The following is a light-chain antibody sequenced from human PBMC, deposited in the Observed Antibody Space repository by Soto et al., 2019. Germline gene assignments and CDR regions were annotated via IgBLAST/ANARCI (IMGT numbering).Light chain of an antibody. CDR3: QQYGSSPQWT. J-gene: IGKJ1*01. V-gene: IGKV3-20*01. CDR1: QSVSSSY. CDR2: GAS. Sequence: EIVFTHSRFTLSLSXGERATLSXXXXQSVSSSYLAWYQQKPGQAPRLLIYGASSRATGIPDRFSGSGSGTDFTLTISRLEPEDFAVYYCQQYGSSPQWTFGQGTKVDIK.